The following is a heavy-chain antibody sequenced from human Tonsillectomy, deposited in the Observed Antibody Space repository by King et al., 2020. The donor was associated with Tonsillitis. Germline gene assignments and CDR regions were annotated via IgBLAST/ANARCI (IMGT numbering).Heavy chain of an antibody. D-gene: IGHD4-23*01. J-gene: IGHJ3*02. V-gene: IGHV3-30*18. Sequence: VQLVESGGGVVQPGSSLRLSCEASGFTFSSYGMHWVRQAPGKGLEWVALISYDGSNEHYADSVKGRFTISRDNSQNTLYLQMNSLRAEDTAVYYCAKPDYGGNYGAFDIWGQGTRVTVSS. CDR2: ISYDGSNE. CDR1: GFTFSSYG. CDR3: AKPDYGGNYGAFDI.